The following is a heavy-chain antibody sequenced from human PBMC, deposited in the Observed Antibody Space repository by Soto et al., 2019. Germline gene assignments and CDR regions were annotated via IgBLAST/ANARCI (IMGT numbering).Heavy chain of an antibody. J-gene: IGHJ4*02. CDR3: ARDNNDFWNHYPLAFDK. CDR2: MSKSGHV. D-gene: IGHD3-3*01. V-gene: IGHV4-4*07. Sequence: SETLSLTCSASGGSLSKDYWSWIRQPVWKGREWTASMSKSGHVVSKVALMRRLTMSVEMSNNHFSVKLTSVTAAYTAVYYCARDNNDFWNHYPLAFDKWGQGAPVTFSS. CDR1: GGSLSKDY.